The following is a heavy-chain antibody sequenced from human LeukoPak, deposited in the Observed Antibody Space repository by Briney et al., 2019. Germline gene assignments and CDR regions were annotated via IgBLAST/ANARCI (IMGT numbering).Heavy chain of an antibody. J-gene: IGHJ4*02. CDR3: ASEDPWLPVKEITF. D-gene: IGHD5-12*01. CDR1: GFTVNDAW. V-gene: IGHV3-15*01. CDR2: IKNRAGGGST. Sequence: GGSLRLSCAASGFTVNDAWMSWVRQAPGKGLEWVGRIKNRAGGGSTDYAGPVKGRFTISRDDSKNTLYLQMNSLKPEDTAVYYCASEDPWLPVKEITFWGQGTLVTVSS.